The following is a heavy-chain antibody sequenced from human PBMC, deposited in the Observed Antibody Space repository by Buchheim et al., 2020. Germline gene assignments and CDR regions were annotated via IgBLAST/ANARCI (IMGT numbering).Heavy chain of an antibody. CDR1: GFTFSNYA. CDR2: ISGGGDST. CDR3: AKNMTLGGTDY. D-gene: IGHD2-15*01. Sequence: VQLVESGGGVVQPGRSLRLSCAASGFTFSNYAMSWVRQAPGKGLEWVSAISGGGDSTYYADSVKGRFTISRDNSKNTLYLQINSLRAEDTAIFYCAKNMTLGGTDYWGQGTL. J-gene: IGHJ4*02. V-gene: IGHV3-23*04.